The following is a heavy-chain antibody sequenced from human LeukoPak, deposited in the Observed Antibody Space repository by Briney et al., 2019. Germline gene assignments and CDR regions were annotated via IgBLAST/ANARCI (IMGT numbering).Heavy chain of an antibody. Sequence: SETLSLTCAVSGYSISSGYYWGWIRQSPGKGLEWIGSLSHSGTTYYIPSLESRVIISGDTSKNHFSLKLNSVTAADTAVYYCAREGQLWPSRFDYWGQGTLVTVSS. J-gene: IGHJ4*02. CDR3: AREGQLWPSRFDY. V-gene: IGHV4-38-2*02. D-gene: IGHD5-18*01. CDR2: LSHSGTT. CDR1: GYSISSGYY.